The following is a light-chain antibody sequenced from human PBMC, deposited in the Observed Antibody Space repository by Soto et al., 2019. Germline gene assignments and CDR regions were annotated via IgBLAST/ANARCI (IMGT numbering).Light chain of an antibody. CDR1: SSDIGGYNS. Sequence: QSALTQSPSASGSPGQSVTISCTGTSSDIGGYNSVSWYQQHPGKAPKVMIYDVSKRPSGVPDRFSGSKSGNTASLTVSALQAEDEADYYCSSYSGSVSFVFGTGTKLTVL. CDR3: SSYSGSVSFV. V-gene: IGLV2-8*01. CDR2: DVS. J-gene: IGLJ1*01.